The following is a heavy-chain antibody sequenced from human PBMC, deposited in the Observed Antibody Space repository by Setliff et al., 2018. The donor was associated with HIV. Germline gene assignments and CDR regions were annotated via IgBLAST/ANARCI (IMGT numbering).Heavy chain of an antibody. D-gene: IGHD6-13*01. Sequence: ASVKVSCKVSGYTLTELSMHWVRQAPGKGLEWMGLVDPEGGKTIYAENFQGRVTITADTSTDTTYMKLSSLRSEDTAVYYCATGRIPGIPAVIVYWGQGTLVTVSS. CDR3: ATGRIPGIPAVIVY. J-gene: IGHJ4*02. CDR1: GYTLTELS. CDR2: VDPEGGKT. V-gene: IGHV1-24*01.